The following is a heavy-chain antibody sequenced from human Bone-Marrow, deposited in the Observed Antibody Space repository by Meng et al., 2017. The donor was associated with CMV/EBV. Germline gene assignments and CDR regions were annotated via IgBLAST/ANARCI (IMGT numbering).Heavy chain of an antibody. CDR2: ISPYNDNK. J-gene: IGHJ2*01. CDR1: GYPVSAYG. D-gene: IGHD2-21*02. Sequence: SGYPVSAYGLSWVRQAPGQGLEWMGWISPYNDNKHYARKFRGRVPLTPDTSTSTAYMELRSLKSDDTAVYYCARGVQVVTDYWYLHLWGRGTLVTVSS. V-gene: IGHV1-18*01. CDR3: ARGVQVVTDYWYLHL.